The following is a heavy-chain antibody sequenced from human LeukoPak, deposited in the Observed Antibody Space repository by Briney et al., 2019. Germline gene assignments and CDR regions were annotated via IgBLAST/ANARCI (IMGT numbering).Heavy chain of an antibody. CDR1: GFTFSNYG. V-gene: IGHV3-33*01. CDR3: ARLQTRTIDY. D-gene: IGHD5-24*01. CDR2: IWHDGSNE. J-gene: IGHJ4*02. Sequence: GGSLRLSCAASGFTFSNYGMHWVRQAPGKGLEWVAVIWHDGSNEYYTDSVMGRFTDSRDNSKNTLYLQMNSLRAEDTAVYYCARLQTRTIDYWGQGALVTVSS.